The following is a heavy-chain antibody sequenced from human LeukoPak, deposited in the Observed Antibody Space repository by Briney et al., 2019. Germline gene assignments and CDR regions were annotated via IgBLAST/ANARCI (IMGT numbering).Heavy chain of an antibody. D-gene: IGHD3-10*01. V-gene: IGHV4-34*01. CDR1: GGSFSGYY. Sequence: SETLSLTCAVYGGSFSGYYWSWIRQPPGKGLEWIGEINHSGSTNYNPSLKSRVTTSVDTSKNQFSLKLSSVTAADTAVYYCARGPYYYANPWGQGTLVTVSS. CDR2: INHSGST. J-gene: IGHJ5*02. CDR3: ARGPYYYANP.